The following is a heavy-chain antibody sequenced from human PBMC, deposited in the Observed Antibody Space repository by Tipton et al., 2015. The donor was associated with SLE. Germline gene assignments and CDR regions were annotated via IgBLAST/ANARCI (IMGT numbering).Heavy chain of an antibody. CDR2: ISWNSGSI. V-gene: IGHV3-9*01. CDR3: VKDRGAIKYYGMDV. D-gene: IGHD3-16*01. CDR1: GFTFSQYY. J-gene: IGHJ6*02. Sequence: SLRLSCGASGFTFSQYYMDWIRQAPGKGLEWVSGISWNSGSIGYADSLKGRVTISRDNAKKSLYLQMNSLRPEDTALYYCVKDRGAIKYYGMDVWGQGTTVTVSS.